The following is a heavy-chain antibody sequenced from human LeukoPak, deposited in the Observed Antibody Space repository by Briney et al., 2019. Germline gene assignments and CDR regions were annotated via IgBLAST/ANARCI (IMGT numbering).Heavy chain of an antibody. CDR2: ISSSSSYI. CDR1: GFMFSDYS. J-gene: IGHJ2*01. CDR3: ARDWKPVADSVYWYSDL. Sequence: GGSLRLSCAASGFMFSDYSMNWVRQAPGKGLEWVSSISSSSSYIYYADSVKGRFTISRDNAKNSLYLQMNSPRAEDTAVYYCARDWKPVADSVYWYSDLWGRGTLVTVSS. D-gene: IGHD6-19*01. V-gene: IGHV3-21*01.